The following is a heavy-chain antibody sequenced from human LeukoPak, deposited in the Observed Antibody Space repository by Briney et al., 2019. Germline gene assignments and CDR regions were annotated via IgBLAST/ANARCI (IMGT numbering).Heavy chain of an antibody. J-gene: IGHJ6*02. Sequence: SQTLSLTCTVSGGSISSGGYYWSWIRQPPGKGLEWIGYIYYSGSTNYNPSLKSRVTISVDTSKNQFSLKLSSVTAADTAVYYCARGPSTLYYYYGMDVWGQGTTVTVSS. D-gene: IGHD5/OR15-5a*01. CDR1: GGSISSGGYY. V-gene: IGHV4-61*08. CDR3: ARGPSTLYYYYGMDV. CDR2: IYYSGST.